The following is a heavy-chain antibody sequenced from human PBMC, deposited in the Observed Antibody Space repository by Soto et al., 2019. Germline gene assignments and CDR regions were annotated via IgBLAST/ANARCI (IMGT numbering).Heavy chain of an antibody. Sequence: PGGSLRLPCAASGFTFSSYSMNWARQAPGKGLEWVSSISSSSRYIYYADSVKGRFTISRDNAKNSLYLQMNSLRAEDTAVYYCARDPVFGSSSWSFDYWGQGTLVPVSS. J-gene: IGHJ4*02. CDR2: ISSSSRYI. CDR1: GFTFSSYS. CDR3: ARDPVFGSSSWSFDY. D-gene: IGHD6-13*01. V-gene: IGHV3-21*01.